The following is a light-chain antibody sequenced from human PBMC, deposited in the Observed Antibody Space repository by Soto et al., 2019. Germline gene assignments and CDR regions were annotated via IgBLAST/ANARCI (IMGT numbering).Light chain of an antibody. CDR1: QSISNY. CDR2: AAS. Sequence: DIQMTQSPSSLSASVGDRVTITCRATQSISNYLNLYQQKPGKAPKVLISAASSLQSGVPSRFSGSGSGTDFTLTISSLQPEDFATYYCQQTYSTPCTFGQGTKLEVK. J-gene: IGKJ2*02. CDR3: QQTYSTPCT. V-gene: IGKV1-39*01.